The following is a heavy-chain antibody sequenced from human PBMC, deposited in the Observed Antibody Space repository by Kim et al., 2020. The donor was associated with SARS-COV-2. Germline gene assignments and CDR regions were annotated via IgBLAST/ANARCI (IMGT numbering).Heavy chain of an antibody. J-gene: IGHJ4*01. V-gene: IGHV1-3*01. D-gene: IGHD1-1*01. CDR3: ARDGTTRNGGYYFDY. Sequence: QKFPGRVTITRDTSASTAFMALSSLTSEDTAIYYCARDGTTRNGGYYFDYWGQGALVTVSS.